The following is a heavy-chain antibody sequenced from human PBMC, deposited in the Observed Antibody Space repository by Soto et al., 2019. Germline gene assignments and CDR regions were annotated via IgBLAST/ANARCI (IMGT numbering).Heavy chain of an antibody. V-gene: IGHV4-31*03. CDR3: ARLDYGVSAFDL. D-gene: IGHD4-17*01. J-gene: IGHJ4*02. Sequence: SETLSLTCTVSGGSINDGSYHWSWLRQHPGKGLEFIGHIFYTGSKYHNPSLETRVTMSADTSNNEVSLRLHSLTAADTAVYYCARLDYGVSAFDLWGRGTLVTVSS. CDR2: IFYTGSK. CDR1: GGSINDGSYH.